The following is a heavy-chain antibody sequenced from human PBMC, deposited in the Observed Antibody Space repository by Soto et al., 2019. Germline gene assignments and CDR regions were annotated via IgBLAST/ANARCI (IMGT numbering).Heavy chain of an antibody. V-gene: IGHV3-23*01. CDR1: GFTFSSYA. CDR2: IGGSGGST. J-gene: IGHJ4*02. Sequence: EVKLLESGGGLVQPGGSLRLSCAASGFTFSSYAMSWVRQATGKGLEWVSAIGGSGGSTYYADSVKGRFTISRDNSKNTLYLQMNSLRAEDTAVYYCAKDQQMYTPLYYFDYWGQGTLVTVSS. CDR3: AKDQQMYTPLYYFDY. D-gene: IGHD2-2*02.